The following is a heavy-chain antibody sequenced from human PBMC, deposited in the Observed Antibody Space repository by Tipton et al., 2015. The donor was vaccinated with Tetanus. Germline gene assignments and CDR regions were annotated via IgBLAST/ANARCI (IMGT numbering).Heavy chain of an antibody. Sequence: LRLSCTVSGGSISSDGAYWSWIRQHPGEGLEWIGYISYTGTTHYNPSLKSRVTISLDRSKNQFSLKLTSVTAADTAVYYCATVGLVTASVKYWGQGALVTVSS. D-gene: IGHD2-21*02. J-gene: IGHJ4*01. CDR1: GGSISSDGAY. CDR3: ATVGLVTASVKY. V-gene: IGHV4-31*02. CDR2: ISYTGTT.